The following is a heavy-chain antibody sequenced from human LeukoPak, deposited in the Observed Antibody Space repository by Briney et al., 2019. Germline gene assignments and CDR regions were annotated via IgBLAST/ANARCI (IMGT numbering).Heavy chain of an antibody. Sequence: RASVKVSCTASGGTFSSYAISWVRQAPGQGLEWMGGIIPIFGTANYAQKFQGRVTITADESTSTAYMELSSLRSEDTAVYYCARDRGVPGRGNALDIWGQGTMVTVSS. D-gene: IGHD1-14*01. CDR3: ARDRGVPGRGNALDI. CDR1: GGTFSSYA. J-gene: IGHJ3*02. CDR2: IIPIFGTA. V-gene: IGHV1-69*01.